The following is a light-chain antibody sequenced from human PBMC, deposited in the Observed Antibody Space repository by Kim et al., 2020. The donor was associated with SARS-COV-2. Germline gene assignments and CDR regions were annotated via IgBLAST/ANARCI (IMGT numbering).Light chain of an antibody. CDR3: QSYDSSNL. J-gene: IGLJ2*01. V-gene: IGLV6-57*02. CDR1: SGSIASNY. Sequence: NFMLTQPHSVSESPGKTVTISCTGSSGSIASNYVQWYQQRPGSAPTTVIYEDNQRPSGVPDRFSGSIDSSSNSASLTISGLKTEDEADYYCQSYDSSNLLGGGTQLTV. CDR2: EDN.